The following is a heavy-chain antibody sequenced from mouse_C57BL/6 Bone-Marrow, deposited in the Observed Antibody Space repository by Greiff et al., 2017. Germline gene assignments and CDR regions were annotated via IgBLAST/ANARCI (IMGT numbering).Heavy chain of an antibody. CDR1: GYTFTSYW. V-gene: IGHV1-64*01. CDR2: IHPNSGST. Sequence: QVQLQQPGAELVKPGASVKLSCKASGYTFTSYWMHWVKQRPGPGLEWIGMIHPNSGSTNYNEKFKSKATLTVDKSSSTAYMQHSSLTYEDSAVYYCARCIGDFDYWGQGTTLTVSA. J-gene: IGHJ2*01. CDR3: ARCIGDFDY. D-gene: IGHD2-14*01.